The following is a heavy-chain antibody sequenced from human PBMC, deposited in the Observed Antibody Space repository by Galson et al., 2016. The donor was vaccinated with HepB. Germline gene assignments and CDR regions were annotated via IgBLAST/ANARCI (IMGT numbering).Heavy chain of an antibody. CDR3: AKGLLKFDY. CDR2: ISASGNNT. J-gene: IGHJ4*02. CDR1: GFAFSKHS. Sequence: SLRLSCAASGFAFSKHSMTWVRQAPGKGLEGVSVISASGNNTYYADSVKGRFTISRDNSKNTMYLQMNSLRAEDTSVYYCAKGLLKFDYWGQGTLVTVSS. V-gene: IGHV3-23*01.